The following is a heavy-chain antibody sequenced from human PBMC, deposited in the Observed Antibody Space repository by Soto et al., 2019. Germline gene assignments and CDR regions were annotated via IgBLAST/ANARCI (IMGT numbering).Heavy chain of an antibody. J-gene: IGHJ5*02. CDR3: ASRWGIVVVPAAMRPRGDWFDP. Sequence: SETLSLTCTVSGGSISSSSYYWGWIRQPPGKGLEWIGSIYYSGSTYYNPSLKSRVTISVDTSKNQFSLKLSSVTAADTAVYYCASRWGIVVVPAAMRPRGDWFDPWGQGTLVTVSS. CDR1: GGSISSSSYY. D-gene: IGHD2-2*01. CDR2: IYYSGST. V-gene: IGHV4-39*01.